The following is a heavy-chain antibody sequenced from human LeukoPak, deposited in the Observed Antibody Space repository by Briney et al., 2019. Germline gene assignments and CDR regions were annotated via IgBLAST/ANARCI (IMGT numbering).Heavy chain of an antibody. V-gene: IGHV1-8*01. CDR3: ARGLRGVYYYDSSGYYYYFDY. J-gene: IGHJ4*02. D-gene: IGHD3-22*01. CDR2: MNPNSGNT. CDR1: GYTFTSYD. Sequence: ASVKVSCKASGYTFTSYDINWVRQATGQGLEWMGWMNPNSGNTGYAQKFQGRVTMTRNTSISTAYMELSSLRSEDTAVYYCARGLRGVYYYDSSGYYYYFDYWGQGTLVTVSS.